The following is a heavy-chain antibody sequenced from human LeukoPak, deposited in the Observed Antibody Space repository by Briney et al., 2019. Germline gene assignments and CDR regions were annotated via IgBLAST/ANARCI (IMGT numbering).Heavy chain of an antibody. CDR2: IYHSGST. J-gene: IGHJ4*02. CDR1: GGSISSGGYY. Sequence: PSETLSLTCTVSGGSISSGGYYWSWIRQPPGKGLEWIGYIYHSGSTYYNPSLKSRVTISVDRSKNQFSLKLSSVTAADTAVYYCARHRAPHYDFWSGRPLYWGQGTLVTVSS. CDR3: ARHRAPHYDFWSGRPLY. V-gene: IGHV4-30-2*01. D-gene: IGHD3-3*01.